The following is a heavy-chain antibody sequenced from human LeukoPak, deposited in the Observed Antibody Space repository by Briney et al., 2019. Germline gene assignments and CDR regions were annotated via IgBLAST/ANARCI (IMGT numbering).Heavy chain of an antibody. CDR1: GYSFTDYW. D-gene: IGHD4-17*01. Sequence: GESLKISCKGFGYSFTDYWIGWVRQMPGKGLEWMGIIYPGDSDTRYSPSFQGQVTISADKSISTAYLQWSSLKASDTAMYYCARRARIIDHGDYDENWFDPWGQGTLVTVSS. V-gene: IGHV5-51*01. CDR2: IYPGDSDT. CDR3: ARRARIIDHGDYDENWFDP. J-gene: IGHJ5*02.